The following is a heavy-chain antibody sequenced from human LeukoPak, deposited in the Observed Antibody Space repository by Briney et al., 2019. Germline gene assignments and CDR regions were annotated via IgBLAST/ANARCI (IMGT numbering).Heavy chain of an antibody. D-gene: IGHD3-16*01. CDR3: ARGQRGGGHYYFDY. Sequence: SVKVSCKASGDSFSMYAISWMRQAPGQGLEWMGGIITIFGTTNYAQTFQGRVTITADKSTSTAFMELSSLRSDDTAVYYCARGQRGGGHYYFDYWGQGTLVTVSS. CDR1: GDSFSMYA. J-gene: IGHJ4*02. V-gene: IGHV1-69*06. CDR2: IITIFGTT.